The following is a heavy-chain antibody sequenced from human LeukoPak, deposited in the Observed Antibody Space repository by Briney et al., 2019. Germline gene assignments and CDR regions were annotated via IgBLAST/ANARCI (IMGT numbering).Heavy chain of an antibody. Sequence: GGSLRLSCAASGFTFSSYAMHWVRQAPGKGLEWVAVISHDGSNKYYADSVKGRFTISRDNSKNTLYLQMNSLRAEDTAVYYCARYSSDYWGQGTLVTVSS. D-gene: IGHD6-13*01. CDR2: ISHDGSNK. V-gene: IGHV3-30-3*01. J-gene: IGHJ4*02. CDR3: ARYSSDY. CDR1: GFTFSSYA.